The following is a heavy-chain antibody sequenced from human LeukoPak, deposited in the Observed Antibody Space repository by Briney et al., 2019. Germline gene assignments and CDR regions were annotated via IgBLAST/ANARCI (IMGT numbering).Heavy chain of an antibody. CDR1: GYTFTSYD. J-gene: IGHJ4*02. CDR3: ARGVRAAAGAFDY. Sequence: ASVKVSCKASGYTFTSYDINWVRQATGQGLEWMGWMNPNSGNTGYAQKFQGRVTMTRNTSISTAYTELSSLRSEGTAVYYCARGVRAAAGAFDYWGQGTLVTVSS. V-gene: IGHV1-8*01. D-gene: IGHD6-13*01. CDR2: MNPNSGNT.